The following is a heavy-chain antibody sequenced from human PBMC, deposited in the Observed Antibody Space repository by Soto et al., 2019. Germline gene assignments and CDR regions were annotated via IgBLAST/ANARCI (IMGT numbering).Heavy chain of an antibody. Sequence: QVQLVQSGAEVKKPGASVRVSCKASGYTFTSYGITWVRQAPGQGLEWMGWISAYTGNTHYAQKLQGRVTLTTDTSTRTAYMELRSLRSDDTAVYYCARVGSYFFGFDYWGQGTLVTVSS. CDR2: ISAYTGNT. V-gene: IGHV1-18*01. CDR1: GYTFTSYG. CDR3: ARVGSYFFGFDY. D-gene: IGHD1-26*01. J-gene: IGHJ4*02.